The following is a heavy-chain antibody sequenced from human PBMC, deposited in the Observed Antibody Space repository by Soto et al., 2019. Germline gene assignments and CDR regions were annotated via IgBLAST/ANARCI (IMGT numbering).Heavy chain of an antibody. CDR3: AKGAYCSSTSCHPGFGYYYGREV. Sequence: LSCSASGFTFSSYGMHWVRQAPGKGLEWVAVISYDGSNKYYADSVKGRFTISRDNSKNTLYLQMNRLRAEDTAVYYCAKGAYCSSTSCHPGFGYYYGREVWGHGTTVIVS. J-gene: IGHJ6*02. D-gene: IGHD2-2*01. V-gene: IGHV3-30*18. CDR1: GFTFSSYG. CDR2: ISYDGSNK.